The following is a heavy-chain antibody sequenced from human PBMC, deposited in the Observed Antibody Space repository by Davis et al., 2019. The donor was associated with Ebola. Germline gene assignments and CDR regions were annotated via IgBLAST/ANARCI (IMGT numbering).Heavy chain of an antibody. D-gene: IGHD6-19*01. Sequence: SLKISCAASGFTFDDYAMHWVRQAPGKGLEWVSGISWNSGSTSYADSVKGRFTISRDNAKNTLYLQMNSLRAEDTAVYYCARPIAVAGSWFDPWGQGTLVTVSS. V-gene: IGHV3-9*01. CDR1: GFTFDDYA. CDR2: ISWNSGST. CDR3: ARPIAVAGSWFDP. J-gene: IGHJ5*02.